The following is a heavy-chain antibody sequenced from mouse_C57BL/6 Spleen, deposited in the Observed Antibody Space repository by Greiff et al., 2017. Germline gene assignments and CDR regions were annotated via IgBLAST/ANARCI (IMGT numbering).Heavy chain of an antibody. CDR1: GYTFTGYW. CDR3: ARLILGRGYFDV. J-gene: IGHJ1*03. D-gene: IGHD4-1*01. CDR2: ILPGSGST. V-gene: IGHV1-9*01. Sequence: QVQLQQSGAELMKPGASVKLSCKATGYTFTGYWIEWVKQRPGHGLEWIGEILPGSGSTNYTEKFKGKATFTADTSSNTAYMQLSSLTTEDSAIYYCARLILGRGYFDVWGTGTTVTVSS.